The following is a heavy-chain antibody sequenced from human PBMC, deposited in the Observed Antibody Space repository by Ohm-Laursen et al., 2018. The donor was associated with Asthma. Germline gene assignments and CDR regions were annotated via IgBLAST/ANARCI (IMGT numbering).Heavy chain of an antibody. CDR3: AKDIAARTYYFDY. J-gene: IGHJ4*02. CDR1: GYTFTRYY. D-gene: IGHD6-6*01. V-gene: IGHV1-69*13. CDR2: IIPIFGTA. Sequence: GASVKVSCKAFGYTFTRYYIHWVRQAPGQGLEWMGGIIPIFGTANYAQKFQGRVTITADESTSTAYMELSSLRAEDTALYYCAKDIAARTYYFDYWGQGTLVTVSS.